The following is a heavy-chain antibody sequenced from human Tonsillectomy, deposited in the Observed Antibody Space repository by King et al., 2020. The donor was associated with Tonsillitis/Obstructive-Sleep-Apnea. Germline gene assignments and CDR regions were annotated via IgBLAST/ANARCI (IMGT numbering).Heavy chain of an antibody. J-gene: IGHJ6*03. CDR1: GGSFSGFY. Sequence: HVQLQQWGAGLLKPSENVSLTCAVYGGSFSGFYWNWIRQPPGKGLEYIGEINHSGSTNYNPSLKSRVTISVDTSKNQFSLKLSSVTAADTAVYYCARRVDSSGYYGGFDYYYMDVWGKGTTVTVSS. CDR2: INHSGST. CDR3: ARRVDSSGYYGGFDYYYMDV. D-gene: IGHD3-22*01. V-gene: IGHV4-34*01.